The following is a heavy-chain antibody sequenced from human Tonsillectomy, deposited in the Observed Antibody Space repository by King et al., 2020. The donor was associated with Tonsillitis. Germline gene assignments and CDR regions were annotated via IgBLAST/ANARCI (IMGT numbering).Heavy chain of an antibody. CDR3: AKHRAAMITPTGSMDV. D-gene: IGHD5-18*01. CDR1: TFTFSSYA. V-gene: IGHV3-23*04. J-gene: IGHJ6*04. CDR2: ISGSGGST. Sequence: VQLVESGGGLVQPGGSLRLSCTASTFTFSSYAMSWVRQAPGKGLGWVSGISGSGGSTFYADSVKGRFTISSDNSKNTLYVQRNSLSAQDTALYYCAKHRAAMITPTGSMDVWGKGTTVTVSS.